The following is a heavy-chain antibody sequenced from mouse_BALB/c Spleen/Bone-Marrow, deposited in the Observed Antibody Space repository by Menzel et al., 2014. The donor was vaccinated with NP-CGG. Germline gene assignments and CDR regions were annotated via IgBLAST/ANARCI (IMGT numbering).Heavy chain of an antibody. CDR2: ITYSGYT. J-gene: IGHJ3*01. D-gene: IGHD2-3*01. V-gene: IGHV3-8*02. CDR1: GDSITSGY. CDR3: ARSPYDGYYVFAY. Sequence: EVKLQESGPSLVKPSQTLSLTCSVTGDSITSGYWNWIWKFPGNKLEYMGYITYSGYTYYNPSLKSRISFTRDTSKNQFYLQLNSVTTEDTATYYCARSPYDGYYVFAYWGQGTLVTVSA.